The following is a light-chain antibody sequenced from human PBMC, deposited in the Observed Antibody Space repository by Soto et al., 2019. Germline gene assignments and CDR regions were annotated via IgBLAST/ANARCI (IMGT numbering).Light chain of an antibody. Sequence: ETVLTQSPASLSLSAGGRATLSCRASRSISTYLAWYQQQPGQAPRLLIYEALNRATGIPARFSGSGSGTDFTLTISSLEPEDFAVYYCQQRNNWPLTFGGGTKVDIK. J-gene: IGKJ4*02. V-gene: IGKV3-11*01. CDR2: EAL. CDR1: RSISTY. CDR3: QQRNNWPLT.